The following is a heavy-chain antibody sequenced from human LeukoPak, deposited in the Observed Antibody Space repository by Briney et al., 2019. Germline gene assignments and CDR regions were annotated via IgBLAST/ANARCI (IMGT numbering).Heavy chain of an antibody. Sequence: GGSLRLSCAASGFTFSSYAMSWVRQAPGKGLEWVSAISGSGGSTYYADSVKGRFTISRDNSENTLYLQMNSLRAEDTAVYYCAKRPWVTPDNWFDPWGQGTLVTVSS. CDR1: GFTFSSYA. J-gene: IGHJ5*02. CDR2: ISGSGGST. V-gene: IGHV3-23*01. D-gene: IGHD5-18*01. CDR3: AKRPWVTPDNWFDP.